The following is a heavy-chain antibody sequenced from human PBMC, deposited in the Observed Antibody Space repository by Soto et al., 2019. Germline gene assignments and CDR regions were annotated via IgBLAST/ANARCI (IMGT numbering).Heavy chain of an antibody. J-gene: IGHJ4*02. Sequence: QPGGSLRLSCAASGFTFSSYAMNWVRQAPGKGLEWVSAIGTNGDTYYADSVKGRFTISRDNSKTTLYLQMNSLRAEDTALYYCAKKYPGTRPFDYWGQGTLVTVSS. CDR2: IGTNGDT. CDR3: AKKYPGTRPFDY. D-gene: IGHD2-2*01. V-gene: IGHV3-23*01. CDR1: GFTFSSYA.